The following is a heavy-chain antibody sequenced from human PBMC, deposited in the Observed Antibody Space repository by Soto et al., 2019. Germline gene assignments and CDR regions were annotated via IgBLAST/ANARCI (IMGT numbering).Heavy chain of an antibody. Sequence: PGGSLRLSCAASGFTFSSYAMSWVRQAPGKGLGWVSAISGSGGSTYYADSVTGRFTISRDNSKNTLYLQTNSLRAEDTAVYYCAKDRFPLYYDSSGYYGYWGQGTLVTVSS. CDR3: AKDRFPLYYDSSGYYGY. CDR2: ISGSGGST. CDR1: GFTFSSYA. J-gene: IGHJ4*02. D-gene: IGHD3-22*01. V-gene: IGHV3-23*01.